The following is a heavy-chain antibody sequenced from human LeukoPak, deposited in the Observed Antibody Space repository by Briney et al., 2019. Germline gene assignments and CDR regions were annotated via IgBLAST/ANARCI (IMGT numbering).Heavy chain of an antibody. CDR1: GGTFGSYA. CDR3: ARAPPYGGNSWRFDY. V-gene: IGHV1-69*04. J-gene: IGHJ4*02. Sequence: ASVKVSCKASGGTFGSYAISWVRQAPGQGLEWMGRIIPILGIANYAQKFQGRVTITADKSTSTAYMELSSLRSEDTAVYYCARAPPYGGNSWRFDYWGQGTLVTVSS. D-gene: IGHD4-23*01. CDR2: IIPILGIA.